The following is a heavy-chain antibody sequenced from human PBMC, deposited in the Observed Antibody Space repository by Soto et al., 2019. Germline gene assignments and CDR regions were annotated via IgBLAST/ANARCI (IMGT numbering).Heavy chain of an antibody. V-gene: IGHV3-74*03. CDR1: GFTFSLYW. CDR2: IGIDGGFT. CDR3: ARGRPHGMDV. J-gene: IGHJ6*02. Sequence: PGGSLRLSCAASGFTFSLYWMNWVRQAPGKGLVWVSRIGIDGGFTTYADSVKGRLTISRDNARNTLYLQMNSLRAEDTAVYYCARGRPHGMDVWGQGTTVTVSS.